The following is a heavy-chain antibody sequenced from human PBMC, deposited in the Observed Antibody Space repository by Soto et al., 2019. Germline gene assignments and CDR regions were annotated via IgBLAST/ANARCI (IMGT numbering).Heavy chain of an antibody. J-gene: IGHJ4*02. CDR3: ARAPGSGSSGYKIDF. V-gene: IGHV4-31*03. CDR2: IYYSGST. Sequence: QVQLQESGPGLVKPSQTLSLTRTVSGGSISSGGYYWSGIRQHPGKGLEWIGYIYYSGSTYYNASLKSRVTRSVESSKNQFSLKLSSVTAEDTAVYYCARAPGSGSSGYKIDFWGQGTLVTVSS. CDR1: GGSISSGGYY. D-gene: IGHD3-22*01.